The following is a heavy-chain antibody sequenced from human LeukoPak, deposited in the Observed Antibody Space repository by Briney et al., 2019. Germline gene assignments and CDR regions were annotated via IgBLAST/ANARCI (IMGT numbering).Heavy chain of an antibody. Sequence: GGSLRLSCAASGFTFSSYSMNWVRQAPGKGLEWVSYISSSSSTIYYADSVKGRLTISRDNAKNSLYLQMNSLRGEDTAVYYCARGCSSTSCYPFQHWGQGTLVTVSS. CDR2: ISSSSSTI. CDR1: GFTFSSYS. J-gene: IGHJ1*01. D-gene: IGHD2-2*01. V-gene: IGHV3-48*01. CDR3: ARGCSSTSCYPFQH.